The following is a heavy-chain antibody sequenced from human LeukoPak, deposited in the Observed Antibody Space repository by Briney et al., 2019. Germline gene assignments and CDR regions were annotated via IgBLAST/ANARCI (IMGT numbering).Heavy chain of an antibody. CDR1: GGSISSSSYY. J-gene: IGHJ4*02. Sequence: SETLSLTCTVSGGSISSSSYYWGWIRQPPGKGLEWIGSIYYSGSTYYNPSLKSRVTISVDTSKNQFSLKLSSVTAADTAVYYCASARFGGDFDYWGQGTLVTVSS. CDR3: ASARFGGDFDY. D-gene: IGHD3-16*01. V-gene: IGHV4-39*07. CDR2: IYYSGST.